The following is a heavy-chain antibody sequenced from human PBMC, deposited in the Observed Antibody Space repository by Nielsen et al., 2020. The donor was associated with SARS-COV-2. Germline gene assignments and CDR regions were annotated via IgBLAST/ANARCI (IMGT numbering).Heavy chain of an antibody. J-gene: IGHJ6*02. D-gene: IGHD4-23*01. Sequence: SETLSLTCTVPGGSISNSYWNWIRQSPGKGLEWIGYIDNSGNTRYNPSLESRVTISVDASKSQFSLKLSSVTAADTAVYFCAGLGWQAAAMDVWGQGTAVTVSS. CDR3: AGLGWQAAAMDV. V-gene: IGHV4-59*01. CDR2: IDNSGNT. CDR1: GGSISNSY.